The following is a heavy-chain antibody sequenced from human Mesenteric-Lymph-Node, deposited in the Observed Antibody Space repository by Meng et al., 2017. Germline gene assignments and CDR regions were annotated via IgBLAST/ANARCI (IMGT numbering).Heavy chain of an antibody. J-gene: IGHJ1*01. CDR1: GASISNPTW. Sequence: RESLPALLPPSATLSLTCAVSGASISNPTWRASVRQPPGNGLVCLAAIPHRGRTAYNPSLKSRVSMSIDKSQNQFSLKLTSVTAADTAVYHCLRGSGVSVWGQGTLVTVSS. D-gene: IGHD2-8*01. CDR2: IPHRGRT. V-gene: IGHV4-4*02. CDR3: LRGSGVSV.